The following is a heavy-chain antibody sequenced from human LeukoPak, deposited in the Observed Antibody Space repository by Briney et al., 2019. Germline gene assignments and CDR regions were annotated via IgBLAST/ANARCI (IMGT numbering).Heavy chain of an antibody. CDR2: IYYSGST. CDR1: GGSISSSSYY. CDR3: ASTQHDYGDYVALYYFDY. D-gene: IGHD4-17*01. J-gene: IGHJ4*02. V-gene: IGHV4-39*07. Sequence: SETLSLTCTVSGGSISSSSYYWGWIRQPPGKGLEWIGSIYYSGSTYYNPSLKSRVTISVDTSKNQFSLKLSSVTAADTAVYYCASTQHDYGDYVALYYFDYWGQGTLVTVSS.